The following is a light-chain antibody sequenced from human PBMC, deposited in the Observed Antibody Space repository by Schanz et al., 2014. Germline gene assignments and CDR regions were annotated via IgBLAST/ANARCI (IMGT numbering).Light chain of an antibody. V-gene: IGLV2-11*01. CDR3: AAWDDSLRGWV. CDR1: SSDVGGYNS. CDR2: DVS. Sequence: QSALTQPRSVSGSPGQSVTISCTGTSSDVGGYNSVSWFQQHPGRAPTLMIYDVSKRPSGVPDRFSGSQSGNTASLTISGLQAEDESDYYCAAWDDSLRGWVFGGGTKVTVL. J-gene: IGLJ3*02.